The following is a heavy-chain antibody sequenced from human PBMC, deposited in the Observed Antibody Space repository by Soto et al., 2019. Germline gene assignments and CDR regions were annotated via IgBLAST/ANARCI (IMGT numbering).Heavy chain of an antibody. CDR2: IKQDGSEK. D-gene: IGHD6-19*01. CDR3: ATGGGSGWPYYYYYYGMDV. V-gene: IGHV3-7*05. CDR1: GFTFSSYW. Sequence: HPGGSLRLSCAASGFTFSSYWMSWVRQAPGKGLEWVANIKQDGSEKYYVDSVKGRFTISRDNAKNSLYLQMNSLRAEDTAVYYCATGGGSGWPYYYYYYGMDVWGQGTTVTVSS. J-gene: IGHJ6*02.